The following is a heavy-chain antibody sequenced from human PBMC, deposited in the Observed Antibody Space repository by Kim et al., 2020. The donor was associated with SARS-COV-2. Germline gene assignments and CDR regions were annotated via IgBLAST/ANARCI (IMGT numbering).Heavy chain of an antibody. V-gene: IGHV2-5*02. D-gene: IGHD3-3*01. CDR1: GFSLSTSGVG. CDR2: IYWDDDK. CDR3: ARPVTYYDFWSGYPNYWFDP. Sequence: SGPTLVNPTQTLTLTCTFSGFSLSTSGVGVGWIRQPPGKALEWLALIYWDDDKRYSPSLKSRLTITKDTSKNQVVLTMTNMDPVDTATYYCARPVTYYDFWSGYPNYWFDPWGQGTLVTVSS. J-gene: IGHJ5*02.